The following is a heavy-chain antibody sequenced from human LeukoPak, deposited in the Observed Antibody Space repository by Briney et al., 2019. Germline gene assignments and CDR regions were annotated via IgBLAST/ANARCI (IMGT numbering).Heavy chain of an antibody. Sequence: PGESLKISCKGSGYSFTSYWIGWVRQMPGKGLEWMGIIYPGDSDTRYSPSFQGQVTISADKSISTAYLQWSSLKASDTAMYYCARQEGDEGPKHVFDYWGQGTLVTVSS. CDR2: IYPGDSDT. V-gene: IGHV5-51*01. J-gene: IGHJ4*02. D-gene: IGHD2-21*01. CDR3: ARQEGDEGPKHVFDY. CDR1: GYSFTSYW.